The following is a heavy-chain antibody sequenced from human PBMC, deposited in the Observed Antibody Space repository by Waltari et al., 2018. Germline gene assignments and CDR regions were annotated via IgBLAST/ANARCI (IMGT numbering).Heavy chain of an antibody. CDR1: GGSFNGYY. CDR3: VRLEDCSGPGGNCYGGDPFALDV. V-gene: IGHV4-34*02. CDR2: INHAGNR. Sequence: QVQLQQWGAGLLQPSETLSLTCAVNGGSFNGYYWGWIRQSPGKGLQGIGEINHAGNRNYNRSLKSRSTMLVDTSRSQFSLKVGSMAAADTALYYCVRLEDCSGPGGNCYGGDPFALDVWGQGTTVTVSS. D-gene: IGHD2-15*01. J-gene: IGHJ6*02.